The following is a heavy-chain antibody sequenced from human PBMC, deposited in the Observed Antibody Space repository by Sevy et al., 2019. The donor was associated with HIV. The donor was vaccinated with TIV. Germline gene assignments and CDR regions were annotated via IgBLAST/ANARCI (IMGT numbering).Heavy chain of an antibody. J-gene: IGHJ5*02. V-gene: IGHV1-8*03. D-gene: IGHD3-3*01. CDR2: MNPNSRNT. Sequence: DTVKVSCKASGYTFTSYDINWVRQATRQGLERMGWMNPNSRNTGYPQQFQGRVTISRNSSISTAYMELSSLRSEDTAVSYCARAIQHDDFWSGYSLSWFDPWGQGTLVTVSS. CDR3: ARAIQHDDFWSGYSLSWFDP. CDR1: GYTFTSYD.